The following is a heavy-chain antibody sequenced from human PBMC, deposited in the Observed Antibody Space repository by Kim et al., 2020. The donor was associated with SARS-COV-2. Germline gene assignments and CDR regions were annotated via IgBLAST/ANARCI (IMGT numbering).Heavy chain of an antibody. CDR2: IYSGGST. CDR3: ARGSSSGYVGIVDY. J-gene: IGHJ4*02. D-gene: IGHD3-22*01. CDR1: GFTVSSNY. Sequence: GGSLRLSCAASGFTVSSNYMSWVRQAPGKGLEWVSGIYSGGSTYYADSVKGRFTISRDNSKNTLYLQMNSLRAEDTAVYYCARGSSSGYVGIVDYWGQGTLVTVSS. V-gene: IGHV3-53*01.